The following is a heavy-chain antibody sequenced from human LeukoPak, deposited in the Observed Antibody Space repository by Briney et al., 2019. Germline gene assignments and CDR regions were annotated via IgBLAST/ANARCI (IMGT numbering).Heavy chain of an antibody. CDR1: GGTFSNYA. Sequence: SVKVSCTASGGTFSNYAITWVRQAPGQGLEWMGGIIPIFGTANYAQKFQGRVTITADESTSTAYMELGSLRSEDTAVYYCARSVSGGSSPYYYYYGMDVWGQGTTVTVSS. CDR2: IIPIFGTA. J-gene: IGHJ6*02. CDR3: ARSVSGGSSPYYYYYGMDV. D-gene: IGHD2-15*01. V-gene: IGHV1-69*13.